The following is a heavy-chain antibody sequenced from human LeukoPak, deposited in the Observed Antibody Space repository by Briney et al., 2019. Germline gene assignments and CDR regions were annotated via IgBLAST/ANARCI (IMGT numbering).Heavy chain of an antibody. V-gene: IGHV1-69*05. Sequence: SVKVSCKASGGTFSSYAISWVRQSPGQGLEWRGGIIPIFGTANYAQKFQGRVTITTDESTSTAYMELSSLRSEDTAVYYCARNRHYDFWSGRSDAFDIWGQGTMVTVSS. CDR3: ARNRHYDFWSGRSDAFDI. CDR2: IIPIFGTA. D-gene: IGHD3-3*01. J-gene: IGHJ3*02. CDR1: GGTFSSYA.